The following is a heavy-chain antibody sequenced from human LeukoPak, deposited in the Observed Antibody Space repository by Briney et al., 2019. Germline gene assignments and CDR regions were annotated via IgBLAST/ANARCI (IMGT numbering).Heavy chain of an antibody. CDR1: GYTFTGYY. CDR3: ARDEVGYYDSSGYSPDY. CDR2: INPNSGGT. D-gene: IGHD3-22*01. J-gene: IGHJ4*02. V-gene: IGHV1-2*02. Sequence: ASVKVSCKASGYTFTGYYMHWVRQAPGQGLEWMGWINPNSGGTNYAQKFQGRVTMTRDTSISTAYMELSRLRSDDTAVYYCARDEVGYYDSSGYSPDYWGQGTLVTVSS.